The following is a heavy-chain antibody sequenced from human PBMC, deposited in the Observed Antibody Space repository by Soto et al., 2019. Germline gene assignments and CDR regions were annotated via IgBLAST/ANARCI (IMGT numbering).Heavy chain of an antibody. V-gene: IGHV4-4*07. CDR3: ARDSGSGWYGESNFDY. CDR2: IYTSGST. J-gene: IGHJ4*02. Sequence: QVQLQESGPGLVKPSETLSLTCTVSGGSISSYYWSWIRQPAGKGLEWIGRIYTSGSTNYNPSLKSRVTMSVDTSKNQFSLKLSSVTAADTAVYYCARDSGSGWYGESNFDYWGQGNLVTVSS. D-gene: IGHD6-19*01. CDR1: GGSISSYY.